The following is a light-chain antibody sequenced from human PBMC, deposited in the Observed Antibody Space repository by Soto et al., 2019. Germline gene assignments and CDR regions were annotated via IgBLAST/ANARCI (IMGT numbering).Light chain of an antibody. CDR1: QGISSW. CDR3: QDSNSLPRT. CDR2: AAS. J-gene: IGKJ4*01. V-gene: IGKV1-12*01. Sequence: DLQMTQSPSSVSASVGDRVTITCRARQGISSWLAWYQQKPGKAPKLLIYAASNLQSGVPSRFSRSGSWADFTLTISSLQPEDFATYYCQDSNSLPRTFGGGTKVVIK.